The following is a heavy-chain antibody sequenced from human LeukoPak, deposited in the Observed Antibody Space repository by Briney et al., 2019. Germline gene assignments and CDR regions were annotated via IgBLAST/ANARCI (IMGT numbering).Heavy chain of an antibody. J-gene: IGHJ6*02. Sequence: GGSLRLSCAASGFTFSSYGMHWVRQAPGKGLEWVAVISYDGSKTYYVDAVKGRITISRDNSKNTLYVQMNSLRAEDTAVYYCAKEHGDYRLGDTMDVWGQGTTVTVSS. D-gene: IGHD4-17*01. CDR1: GFTFSSYG. CDR3: AKEHGDYRLGDTMDV. CDR2: ISYDGSKT. V-gene: IGHV3-30*18.